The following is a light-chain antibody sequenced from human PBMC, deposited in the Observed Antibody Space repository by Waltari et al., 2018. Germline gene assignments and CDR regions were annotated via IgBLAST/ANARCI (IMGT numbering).Light chain of an antibody. J-gene: IGKJ1*01. CDR3: QQYYRSRT. Sequence: DIVMTQSPDSLAVSLGERATIDCTSSQSVFYRSDNKNYLAWYQHKPGQPPKLLFYWASTRESGVPDRFSASGSGTDFTLTINNLQAEDVGVYYCQQYYRSRTFGQGTKVEIK. CDR2: WAS. CDR1: QSVFYRSDNKNY. V-gene: IGKV4-1*01.